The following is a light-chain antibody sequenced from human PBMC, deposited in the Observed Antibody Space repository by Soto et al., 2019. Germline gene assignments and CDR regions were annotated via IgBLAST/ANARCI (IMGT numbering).Light chain of an antibody. J-gene: IGKJ1*01. CDR3: QQYDNFPRT. Sequence: EIGLTQSPGTLSLSPGERATLSCRASQSISSNYLAWHQQKPGQAPRLLIYGASNRATGVPDKFSGSGSGTDFTLTIDRLEPEDFAVYYCQQYDNFPRTFGPGTKVEF. V-gene: IGKV3-20*01. CDR1: QSISSNY. CDR2: GAS.